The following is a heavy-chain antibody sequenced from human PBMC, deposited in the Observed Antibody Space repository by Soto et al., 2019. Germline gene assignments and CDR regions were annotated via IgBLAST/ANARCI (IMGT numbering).Heavy chain of an antibody. J-gene: IGHJ6*02. CDR2: ISDDGNSK. CDR1: GFTFSSYG. Sequence: QVQLVESGGGVVQPGTSLTLSCAASGFTFSSYGMYWVRQAPGKGLEWVAVISDDGNSKYYADSVKGRFTMSRDNSKSTLYLQLSGLRAEDTALYYCAKVRLAAPHDPRHGMDVWGQGTTVIVSS. D-gene: IGHD6-13*01. V-gene: IGHV3-30*18. CDR3: AKVRLAAPHDPRHGMDV.